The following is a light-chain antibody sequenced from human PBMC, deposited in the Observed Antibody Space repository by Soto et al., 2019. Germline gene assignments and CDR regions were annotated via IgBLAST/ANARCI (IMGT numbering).Light chain of an antibody. CDR1: SSDVGGYNY. V-gene: IGLV2-14*01. CDR3: SSYTSSSSLV. J-gene: IGLJ2*01. Sequence: QSVLTQPASVSGSPGQSITISCTGTSSDVGGYNYVSWYQQHPGKALKLMIYDVSDRPSGVSNRFSGSKSGNTASLTISGLQGEDEADYYCSSYTSSSSLVFGGGTKLTVL. CDR2: DVS.